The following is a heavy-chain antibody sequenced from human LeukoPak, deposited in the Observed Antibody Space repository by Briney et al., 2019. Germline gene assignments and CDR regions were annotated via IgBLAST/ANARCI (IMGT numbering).Heavy chain of an antibody. V-gene: IGHV1-18*01. CDR1: GYTFTSYG. CDR2: ISAYNGNT. CDR3: ARGGRGGSGSYSLFDR. Sequence: ASVKVSCKASGYTFTSYGISWVRQAPGQGLEWMGWISAYNGNTNYAQKLQGRVTMTTDTSTSTAYMELRSLRSEDTAVHYCARGGRGGSGSYSLFDRWGQGTLVTVSS. D-gene: IGHD3-10*01. J-gene: IGHJ5*02.